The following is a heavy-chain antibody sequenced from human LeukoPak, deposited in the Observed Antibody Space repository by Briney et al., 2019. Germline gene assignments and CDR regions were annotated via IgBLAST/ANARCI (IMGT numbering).Heavy chain of an antibody. CDR2: INHSGST. D-gene: IGHD2-15*01. V-gene: IGHV4-34*01. CDR1: GGSFSGYY. CDR3: ARARGGGSFKNYYYYMDV. J-gene: IGHJ6*03. Sequence: SETLSLTCAVYGGSFSGYYWSWIRQPPGKGLEWIGEINHSGSTNYNPSLKSRATISVDTSKNQFSLKLSSVTAADTAVYYCARARGGGSFKNYYYYMDVWGKGTTVTVSS.